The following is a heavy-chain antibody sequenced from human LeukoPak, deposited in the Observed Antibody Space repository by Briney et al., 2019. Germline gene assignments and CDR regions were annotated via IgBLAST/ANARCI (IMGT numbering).Heavy chain of an antibody. V-gene: IGHV1-8*03. CDR3: ASYDSTSGFAFDI. J-gene: IGHJ3*02. Sequence: ASVKVSCKASGYTFTSCDINWVRQATGQGLEWMGWMNPNSGNTGYAQKFQGRVTITRNTSISTAYMELSSLRSEDTAVYYCASYDSTSGFAFDIWGQGTMVTVSS. D-gene: IGHD3-22*01. CDR1: GYTFTSCD. CDR2: MNPNSGNT.